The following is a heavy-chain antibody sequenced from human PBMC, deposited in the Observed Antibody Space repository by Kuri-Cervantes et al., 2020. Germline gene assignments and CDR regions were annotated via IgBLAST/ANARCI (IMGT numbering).Heavy chain of an antibody. J-gene: IGHJ4*02. CDR3: AKAPNWNAYDYFDY. Sequence: GGSLRLSCAASGFTFSNYGMNWVRQAPGKGLEWVSSISSSSYIYYADSVKGRFIISRDNANNSLFLQVNSLRAEDTAVYYCAKAPNWNAYDYFDYWGQGTLVTVSS. CDR2: ISSSSYI. V-gene: IGHV3-21*01. CDR1: GFTFSNYG. D-gene: IGHD1-1*01.